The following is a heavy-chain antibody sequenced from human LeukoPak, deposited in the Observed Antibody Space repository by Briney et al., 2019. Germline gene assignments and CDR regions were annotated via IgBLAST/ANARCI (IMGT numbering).Heavy chain of an antibody. CDR3: AKIGGRWEHFDY. CDR2: ISGSGGST. CDR1: GFTLSSYA. V-gene: IGHV3-23*01. D-gene: IGHD1-26*01. J-gene: IGHJ4*02. Sequence: PGGSLRLSCAASGFTLSSYAMSRVRQAPGKGLEWVSAISGSGGSTYYADSVKGRFTLSRDNSKNTLYLQMNRLRAEDTAVYYCAKIGGRWEHFDYWGQGTLVTVSS.